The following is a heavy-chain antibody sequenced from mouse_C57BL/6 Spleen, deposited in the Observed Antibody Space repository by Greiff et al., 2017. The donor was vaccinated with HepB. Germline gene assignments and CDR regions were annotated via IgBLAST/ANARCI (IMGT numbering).Heavy chain of an antibody. D-gene: IGHD1-1*01. CDR1: GYTFTSYW. Sequence: QVQLKQPGAELVKPGASVKLSCKASGYTFTSYWMHWVKQRPGQGLEWIGMIHPNSGSTNYNEKFKSKATLTVDKSSSTAYMQLSSLTSENSAVYYCARDYYGSRWYFDVWGTGTTVTVS. CDR3: ARDYYGSRWYFDV. V-gene: IGHV1-64*01. J-gene: IGHJ1*03. CDR2: IHPNSGST.